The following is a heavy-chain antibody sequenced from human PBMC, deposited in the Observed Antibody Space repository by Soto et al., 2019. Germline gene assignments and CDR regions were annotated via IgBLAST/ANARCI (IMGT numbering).Heavy chain of an antibody. D-gene: IGHD3-10*01. CDR3: ATIIGITIVPRPFDI. Sequence: SVKLSCKASGGTFSSYAMRWVRQAPGQGLEWMGGIITICGTANYAQKFQGRVTITDDKSTRRDYMERRSLRSEDTAVYYCATIIGITIVPRPFDIWGNGKMITFSS. V-gene: IGHV1-69*06. J-gene: IGHJ3*02. CDR2: IITICGTA. CDR1: GGTFSSYA.